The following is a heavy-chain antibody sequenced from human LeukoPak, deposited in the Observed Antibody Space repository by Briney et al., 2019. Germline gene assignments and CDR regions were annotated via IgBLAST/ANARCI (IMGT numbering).Heavy chain of an antibody. V-gene: IGHV3-15*01. D-gene: IGHD6-19*01. J-gene: IGHJ4*02. CDR3: TTDVGSGWNGFNN. CDR1: GISFSNAW. CDR2: IKRTADGGTT. Sequence: PGGSLRLSCATSGISFSNAWISWVRQAPGKGLEWVGRIKRTADGGTTDYAAPVIGRFTISRDDSKNTLYLLMNSLKTEDTAVYYCTTDVGSGWNGFNNWGQGTLVTVSS.